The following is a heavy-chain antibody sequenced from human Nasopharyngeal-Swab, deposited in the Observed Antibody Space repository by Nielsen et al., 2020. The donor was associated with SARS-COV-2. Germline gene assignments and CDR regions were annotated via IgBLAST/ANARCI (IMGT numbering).Heavy chain of an antibody. V-gene: IGHV4-59*08. J-gene: IGHJ5*02. D-gene: IGHD5-12*01. CDR1: GGSVSNYY. Sequence: SETLSLTCTVSGGSVSNYYWSWIRQPPGKGPEWIAYIYNSASTSYNPSLKSRLTVSVDTSKNQLSLKLNSVTAADTAVYYCAKIEWQSVRWFDRWGQGTLVTVSS. CDR2: IYNSAST. CDR3: AKIEWQSVRWFDR.